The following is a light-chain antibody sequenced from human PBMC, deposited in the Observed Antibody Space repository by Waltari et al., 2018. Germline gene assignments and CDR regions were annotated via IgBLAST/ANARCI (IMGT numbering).Light chain of an antibody. Sequence: QSVLTQPPSVSGAPGQRVTISCTGSSSNIGAGYDVHWYQQLPGTAPKLLIYGNSKRPSVVPDRFSVSKSGTSASLAITGLQAEDEADYYCQSYDSSLSGRYVVFGGGTKLTVL. V-gene: IGLV1-40*01. CDR3: QSYDSSLSGRYVV. CDR1: SSNIGAGYD. J-gene: IGLJ2*01. CDR2: GNS.